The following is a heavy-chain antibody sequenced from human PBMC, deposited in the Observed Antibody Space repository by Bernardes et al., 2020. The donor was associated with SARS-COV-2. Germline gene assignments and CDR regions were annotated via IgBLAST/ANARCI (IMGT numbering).Heavy chain of an antibody. Sequence: GCRTRPCLASGFTSTSFSNDAMNWLPLAPGKGLQRVSVTSGSGGRTYYADSGIGRFTISRDNSKNALYLHMNGRRVDGTCLYYCARDPGLLWTWGQGTLVTLSS. J-gene: IGHJ5*02. CDR3: ARDPGLLWT. CDR2: TSGSGGRT. D-gene: IGHD3-10*01. CDR1: GFTSTSFSNDA. V-gene: IGHV3-23*01.